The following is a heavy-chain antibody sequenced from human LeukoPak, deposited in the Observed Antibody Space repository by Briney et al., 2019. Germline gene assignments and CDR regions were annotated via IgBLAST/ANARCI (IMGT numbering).Heavy chain of an antibody. D-gene: IGHD3-22*01. CDR2: ISDSGNT. CDR1: GGSIRSNY. V-gene: IGHV4-59*01. CDR3: VRVTYYYESTAYYYGL. J-gene: IGHJ4*02. Sequence: SETLSLTCTVSGGSIRSNYWSWIRQPPGKGLEWIGCISDSGNTNYIPSLKSRVSISVDSSKNQHSLRLSSVTAADTVVYYCVRVTYYYESTAYYYGLWGQGTLVTVSS.